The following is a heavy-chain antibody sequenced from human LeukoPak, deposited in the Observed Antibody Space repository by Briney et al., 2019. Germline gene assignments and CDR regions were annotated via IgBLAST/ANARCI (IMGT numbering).Heavy chain of an antibody. CDR1: GLTVTNNY. D-gene: IGHD4-17*01. V-gene: IGHV3-66*01. CDR2: LYSDGDT. CDR3: TYGDYPLTY. J-gene: IGHJ4*02. Sequence: GGSLRLSCAASGLTVTNNYWHWVRQPSGKGPEWISILYSDGDTKYADSVKGRFTFSRDSTRNTLYLQMNGLRAEDTAVYYCTYGDYPLTYWGQGTLVSVSS.